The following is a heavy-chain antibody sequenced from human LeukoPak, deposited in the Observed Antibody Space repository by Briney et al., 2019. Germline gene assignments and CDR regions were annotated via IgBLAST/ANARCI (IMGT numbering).Heavy chain of an antibody. J-gene: IGHJ4*02. CDR3: ARVAMAENYYDSSGYFDY. CDR2: IYYTGST. Sequence: PSETLYFTCTVSGGSISNYYWSWIRQPPGKGLEWIGYIYYTGSTNYNPSLKSRVTISVDTSKNQFSLKLSSVTAADTAVYYCARVAMAENYYDSSGYFDYWGQGTRVTVAS. V-gene: IGHV4-59*01. D-gene: IGHD3-22*01. CDR1: GGSISNYY.